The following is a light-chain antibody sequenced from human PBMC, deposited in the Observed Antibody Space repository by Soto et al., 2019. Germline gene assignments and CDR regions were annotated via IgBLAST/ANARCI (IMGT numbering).Light chain of an antibody. CDR2: AAS. J-gene: IGKJ4*01. CDR1: QGISNH. CDR3: QQYDNAPLT. Sequence: DIQMTQSPSSLSASVGDRVTITCRASQGISNHLAWYQQKPGKITKLLIYAASTLPSGVPSRFSGSWSRTDFTLAISSLQPEDVGSYYCQQYDNAPLTFGGGTKVEIK. V-gene: IGKV1-27*01.